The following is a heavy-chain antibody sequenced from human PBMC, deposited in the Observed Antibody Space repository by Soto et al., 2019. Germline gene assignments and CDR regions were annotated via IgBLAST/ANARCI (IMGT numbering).Heavy chain of an antibody. CDR3: ARKFMITFGGVIVYDAFNI. D-gene: IGHD3-16*02. J-gene: IGHJ3*02. V-gene: IGHV4-59*08. Sequence: SETLSLTCTVSGGSISSYYWSWIRQPPGKGLEWIGYIYYSGSTNYNPSLKSRVTISVDTSKNQFSLKLSSVTAADTAVYYCARKFMITFGGVIVYDAFNIGGHGTMVTVSS. CDR1: GGSISSYY. CDR2: IYYSGST.